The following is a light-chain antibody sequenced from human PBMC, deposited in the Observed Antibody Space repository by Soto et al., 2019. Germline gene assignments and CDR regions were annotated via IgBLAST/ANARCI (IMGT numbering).Light chain of an antibody. Sequence: DIQMTQSPSSLSASVGDRVTITCQARQDISNDFNWYQQKPGKAPKLLSYDASNLETGVPSRFRGSGAGTYFTFTISRLHPEVIATYYYQHDDNPPITFGQGTRLEIK. V-gene: IGKV1-33*01. CDR2: DAS. CDR3: QHDDNPPIT. CDR1: QDISND. J-gene: IGKJ5*01.